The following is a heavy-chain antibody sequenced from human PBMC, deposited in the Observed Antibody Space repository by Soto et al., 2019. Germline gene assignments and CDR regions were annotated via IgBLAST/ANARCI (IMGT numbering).Heavy chain of an antibody. CDR1: GGSISSGDYY. J-gene: IGHJ4*02. CDR2: IYYSGST. D-gene: IGHD3-22*01. V-gene: IGHV4-30-4*01. Sequence: SETLSLTXTVSGGSISSGDYYWSWIRQPPGKGLEWIGYIYYSGSTYYNPSLKSRVTISVDTSKNQFSLKLSSVTAADTAVYYCARGWDIVAPIGYYDSSGYFPYYFDYWGQGTLVTVSS. CDR3: ARGWDIVAPIGYYDSSGYFPYYFDY.